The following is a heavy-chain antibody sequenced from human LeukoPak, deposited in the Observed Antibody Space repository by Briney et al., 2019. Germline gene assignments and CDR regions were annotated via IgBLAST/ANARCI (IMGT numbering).Heavy chain of an antibody. J-gene: IGHJ4*02. D-gene: IGHD2-8*01. Sequence: ASVKVSCKASGYTFTGYYIHWLRQAPGQGLEWMGWINPNSGGTNYAQKFQGRVTMTRDTSISTAYMELSRLRSDDTAVYYCARYVMGLDFWGQGTLVTVSS. CDR2: INPNSGGT. V-gene: IGHV1-2*02. CDR3: ARYVMGLDF. CDR1: GYTFTGYY.